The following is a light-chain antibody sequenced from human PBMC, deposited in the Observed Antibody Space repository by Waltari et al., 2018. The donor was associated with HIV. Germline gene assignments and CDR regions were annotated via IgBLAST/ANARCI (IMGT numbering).Light chain of an antibody. CDR1: SSTIAKNN. CDR2: END. Sequence: QSVLTQPPSLSAAPGPRVTISCSGISSTIAKNNVSWYQQLPGTAPKLLIYENDKLPSGIPDRFSGSQSGTSATLGITGLQTGDEADYYCGTWDTSLSVGVFGGGTKLTVL. CDR3: GTWDTSLSVGV. V-gene: IGLV1-51*02. J-gene: IGLJ3*02.